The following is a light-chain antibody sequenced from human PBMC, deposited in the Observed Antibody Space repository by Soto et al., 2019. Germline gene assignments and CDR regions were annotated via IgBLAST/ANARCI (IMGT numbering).Light chain of an antibody. Sequence: DIQMTQSPSSLSASVGDRVTITCRASQDIKNYLAWYQQKPGKPPKLLIYAASTLQSGVPSRFSGGGSGTDFTLTINSLQPEDVATYYCQSYNNGPPVTFGPGTKV. V-gene: IGKV1-27*01. J-gene: IGKJ3*01. CDR1: QDIKNY. CDR3: QSYNNGPPVT. CDR2: AAS.